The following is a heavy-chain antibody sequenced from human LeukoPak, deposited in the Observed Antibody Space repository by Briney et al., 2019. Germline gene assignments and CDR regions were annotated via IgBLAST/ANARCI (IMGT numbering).Heavy chain of an antibody. CDR3: ARSEGTTVTMFDY. Sequence: PGGSLRLSCAASGFTFSNYPMHWVRQAPGKGLEWVAVIPDDGSNNYYSDSVKGRFTISRDNSKNTLYLQMNSLRPEDTAVYYCARSEGTTVTMFDYWGQGTLVTVSS. J-gene: IGHJ4*02. CDR1: GFTFSNYP. CDR2: IPDDGSNN. D-gene: IGHD4-17*01. V-gene: IGHV3-30-3*01.